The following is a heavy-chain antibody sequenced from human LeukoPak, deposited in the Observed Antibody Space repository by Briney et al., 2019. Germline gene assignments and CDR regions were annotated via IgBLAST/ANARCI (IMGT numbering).Heavy chain of an antibody. CDR2: INPNSGGT. CDR1: GYTFTGYY. CDR3: ARGSKWELLVLLARNWFDP. D-gene: IGHD1-26*01. Sequence: ASVKVSCKASGYTFTGYYMHWVRQAPGQGLEWMGWINPNSGGTNYAQKSQGRVTMTRDTSISTAYMELSRLRSDDTAVYYCARGSKWELLVLLARNWFDPWGQGTLVTVSS. V-gene: IGHV1-2*02. J-gene: IGHJ5*02.